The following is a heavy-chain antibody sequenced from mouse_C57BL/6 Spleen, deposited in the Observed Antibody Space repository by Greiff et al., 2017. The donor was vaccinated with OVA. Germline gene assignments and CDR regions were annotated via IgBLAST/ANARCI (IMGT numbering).Heavy chain of an antibody. CDR3: ARARSYGSSGGYYDD. V-gene: IGHV7-1*01. Sequence: EVKLMESGGGLVQSGRSLRLSCATSGFTFSDFYMAWVRQAPGKGLAWIAASRNKANDYTTEYSASVKGRFIVSRDTTQSILYRHVNALRADDTAIDYCARARSYGSSGGYYDDWGTGTTVTVSS. J-gene: IGHJ1*03. D-gene: IGHD1-1*01. CDR2: SRNKANDYTT. CDR1: GFTFSDFY.